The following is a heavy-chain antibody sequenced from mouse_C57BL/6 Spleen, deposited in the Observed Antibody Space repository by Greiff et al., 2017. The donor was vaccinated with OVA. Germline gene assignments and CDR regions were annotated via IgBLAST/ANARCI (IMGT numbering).Heavy chain of an antibody. CDR1: GFSLTSYG. Sequence: VQLVESGPGLVAPSQSLSITCTASGFSLTSYGVDWVRQPPGQGLEWLGVICGAGSTNYNSALMSRLSTSKDNSKSQVSIKMNRLQTDDTAMYYCAKQGYAMDYWGQGTSVTVSS. V-gene: IGHV2-9*01. CDR2: ICGAGST. CDR3: AKQGYAMDY. J-gene: IGHJ4*01.